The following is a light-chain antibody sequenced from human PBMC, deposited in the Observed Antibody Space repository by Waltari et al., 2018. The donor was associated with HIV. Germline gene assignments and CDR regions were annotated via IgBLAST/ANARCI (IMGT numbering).Light chain of an antibody. CDR1: SSDVGGYNY. CDR3: SSYTSSSTPYVI. V-gene: IGLV2-14*01. Sequence: QSALTQPASVSGSPGQSITVSCTGTSSDVGGYNYVSWYQQHPGKAPKLLIYDVNKRPSGVSDRVSGSKSGNTASLTISGLQAEDEAHYYCSSYTSSSTPYVIFGGGTKLTVL. J-gene: IGLJ2*01. CDR2: DVN.